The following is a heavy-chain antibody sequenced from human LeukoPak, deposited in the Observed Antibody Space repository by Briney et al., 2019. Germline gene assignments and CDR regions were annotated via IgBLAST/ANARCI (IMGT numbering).Heavy chain of an antibody. D-gene: IGHD1-1*01. Sequence: GGSLRLSCAASGFTFSSYSMNWVRQAPGKGLEWVSSISSSSSYISYADSVKGRFTISRDNAKNTLYLHMNSLRAEDTAVYYCARGGRIQLERRGYFDYWGQGTLVTVSS. CDR3: ARGGRIQLERRGYFDY. V-gene: IGHV3-21*01. CDR1: GFTFSSYS. J-gene: IGHJ4*02. CDR2: ISSSSSYI.